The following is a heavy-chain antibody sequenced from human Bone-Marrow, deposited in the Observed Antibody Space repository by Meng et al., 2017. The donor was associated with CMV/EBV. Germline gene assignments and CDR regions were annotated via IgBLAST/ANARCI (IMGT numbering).Heavy chain of an antibody. Sequence: QVQVLEPGGGVVPPGRSLRLSCAASGFTFSGNAMHWFRRAPGKGLESVVVISDDGSNKYYADSVKGRFTLSRDNSKNTLYLQMNSLRAEDTAVYSCAREHITGPYFDYWGQGTLVTVSS. CDR3: AREHITGPYFDY. V-gene: IGHV3-30-3*01. CDR2: ISDDGSNK. J-gene: IGHJ4*02. D-gene: IGHD1-20*01. CDR1: GFTFSGNA.